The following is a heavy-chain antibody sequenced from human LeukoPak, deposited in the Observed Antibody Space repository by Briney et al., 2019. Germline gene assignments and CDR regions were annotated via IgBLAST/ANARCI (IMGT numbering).Heavy chain of an antibody. CDR1: GGTFSRHT. CDR3: ARDSSEFRSLLFH. D-gene: IGHD1-14*01. Sequence: ASVKVSCKASGGTFSRHTISWVRQSPGQGLEWMGGITLMFGTSNYAQKFRGRVTITADESTSTAYVELSSLRSEDTAVYYCARDSSEFRSLLFHWGQGTLVTVSS. CDR2: ITLMFGTS. J-gene: IGHJ1*01. V-gene: IGHV1-69*13.